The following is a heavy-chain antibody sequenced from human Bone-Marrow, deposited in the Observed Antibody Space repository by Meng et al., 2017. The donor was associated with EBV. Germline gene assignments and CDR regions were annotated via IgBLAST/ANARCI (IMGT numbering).Heavy chain of an antibody. V-gene: IGHV1-3*01. CDR2: INAGNGNT. Sequence: QVQLVQSGAEVKKPGASVKVSCKASGYTFTSYAMHWVRQAPGQRLEWMGWINAGNGNTKYSQKFQGRVTITRDTSASTAYMELSSLRSEDTAVYYCARGGEYSSGSVGGDWFDPWGQGTLVTVSS. CDR3: ARGGEYSSGSVGGDWFDP. J-gene: IGHJ5*02. CDR1: GYTFTSYA. D-gene: IGHD6-19*01.